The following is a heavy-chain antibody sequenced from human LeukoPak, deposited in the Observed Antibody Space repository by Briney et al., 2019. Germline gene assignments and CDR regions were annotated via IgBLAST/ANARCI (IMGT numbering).Heavy chain of an antibody. CDR1: GFTFSSYG. CDR2: MSYDGSNK. CDR3: AKEGRSGYYYFDY. Sequence: GGSLRLSCAASGFTFSSYGMHWVRQAPGKGLEWVAAMSYDGSNKYYADSVKGRFTLSGDNSKNTLYLQMNSLRAEDTALYFCAKEGRSGYYYFDYWGQGTLVTVFS. J-gene: IGHJ4*02. V-gene: IGHV3-30*18. D-gene: IGHD3-3*01.